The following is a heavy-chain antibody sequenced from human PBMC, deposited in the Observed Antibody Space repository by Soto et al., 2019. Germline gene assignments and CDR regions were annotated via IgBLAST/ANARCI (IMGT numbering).Heavy chain of an antibody. D-gene: IGHD6-13*01. CDR1: CGSISRCGYS. V-gene: IGHV4-30-2*01. J-gene: IGHJ4*02. CDR2: IYHSGST. Sequence: SETLSVTRAVSCGSISRCGYSWGWIRQPPGKGLEWIGYIYHSGSTYYNPSLKSRVTISVDRSKNQFSLKLSSVTAADTAVYYCASLSIAAAAYYWGQGTLVTVSS. CDR3: ASLSIAAAAYY.